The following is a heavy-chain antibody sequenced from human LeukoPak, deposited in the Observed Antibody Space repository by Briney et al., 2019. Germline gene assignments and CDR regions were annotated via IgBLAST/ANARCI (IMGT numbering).Heavy chain of an antibody. CDR2: ISGSGGST. V-gene: IGHV3-23*01. Sequence: PGGSLRLSCAASGFTFSSYAMSWVRQAPEKGLEWVSAISGSGGSTYYADSVKGRFTISRDNSKNTLYLQMNSLRAEDTAVYYCAKDTYYDSSGNFDYWGQGTLVTVSS. CDR1: GFTFSSYA. CDR3: AKDTYYDSSGNFDY. D-gene: IGHD3-22*01. J-gene: IGHJ4*02.